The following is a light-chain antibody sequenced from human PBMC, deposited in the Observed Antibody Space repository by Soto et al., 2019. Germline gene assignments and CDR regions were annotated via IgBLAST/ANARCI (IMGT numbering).Light chain of an antibody. CDR2: DVR. CDR1: SSDVGSNDY. Sequence: QSVLTQPASVSGSPGQSITISCTGTSSDVGSNDYVYWYQQHPGKAPKLVIFDVRNRPSGVSNRFSGSKSGNTASLTISGLQAEDEADFYCGSWRNNSTQVFRTGTKLTVL. V-gene: IGLV2-14*03. J-gene: IGLJ1*01. CDR3: GSWRNNSTQV.